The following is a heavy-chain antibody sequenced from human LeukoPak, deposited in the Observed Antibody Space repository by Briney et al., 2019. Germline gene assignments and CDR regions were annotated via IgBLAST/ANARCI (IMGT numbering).Heavy chain of an antibody. CDR2: ISYDGSNK. CDR1: GFIFNNYA. V-gene: IGHV3-30*04. D-gene: IGHD5-18*01. Sequence: GGSLRLSCAAPGFIFNNYAMHWVRQAPGKGLPWVSVISYDGSNKYYADSVKGRFTISRDNSKNALYLQMDSLRADDTAVYYCAGVDAAMPDAFDIWGQGTTVTVSS. J-gene: IGHJ3*02. CDR3: AGVDAAMPDAFDI.